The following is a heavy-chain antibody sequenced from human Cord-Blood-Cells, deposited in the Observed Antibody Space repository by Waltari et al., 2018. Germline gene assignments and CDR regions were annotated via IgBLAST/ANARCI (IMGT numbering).Heavy chain of an antibody. D-gene: IGHD3-3*01. Sequence: QLQLQESGPGLVKPSETLSLTCTVSGGSISSSSYYWGWIRQPPGKGLEWIGSIYYSGSTYYNPSLKSRVTISVDTSKNQFSLKLSSVTAADTAVYYCAGRGTIFGVVIRWFDPWGQGTLVTVSS. CDR1: GGSISSSSYY. V-gene: IGHV4-39*01. CDR3: AGRGTIFGVVIRWFDP. CDR2: IYYSGST. J-gene: IGHJ5*02.